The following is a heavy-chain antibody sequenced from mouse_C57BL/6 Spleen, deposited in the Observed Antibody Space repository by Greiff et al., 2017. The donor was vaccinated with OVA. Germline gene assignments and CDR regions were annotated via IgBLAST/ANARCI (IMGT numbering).Heavy chain of an antibody. J-gene: IGHJ2*01. V-gene: IGHV1-69*01. CDR3: ARGDSSGYDY. D-gene: IGHD3-2*02. CDR1: GYTFTSYW. Sequence: QVQLQQPGAELVMPGASVKLSCKASGYTFTSYWMHWVKQRPGQGLEWIGEIDPSDSYTNYNQKFKGKSTLTVDKSSSTADMQLSSLTSEDSAVYYCARGDSSGYDYWGQGTTRTVSS. CDR2: IDPSDSYT.